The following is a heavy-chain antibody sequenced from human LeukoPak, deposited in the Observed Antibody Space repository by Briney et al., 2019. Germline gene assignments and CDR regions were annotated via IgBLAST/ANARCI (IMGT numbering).Heavy chain of an antibody. Sequence: SETLSLTCTVSGGSISSYYWSWIRQPPGKGLEWIGYIYYSGSTNYNPSLKSRVTISVDTSKNQFSLKLSSVTAADTAVYYCAAYCSSTSCSFGDYGMDVWGQGTTVTVPS. D-gene: IGHD2-2*01. J-gene: IGHJ6*02. CDR2: IYYSGST. CDR1: GGSISSYY. V-gene: IGHV4-59*12. CDR3: AAYCSSTSCSFGDYGMDV.